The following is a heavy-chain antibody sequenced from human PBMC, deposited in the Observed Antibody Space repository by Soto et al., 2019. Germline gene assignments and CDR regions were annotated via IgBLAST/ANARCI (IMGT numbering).Heavy chain of an antibody. CDR3: ARGDVWFDP. CDR1: GFTFSSYA. CDR2: ISYDGSNK. J-gene: IGHJ5*02. V-gene: IGHV3-30-3*01. Sequence: QVQLVESGGGGVQPGRSLRLSCAASGFTFSSYAIEWVRQAPGKGLEWVAVISYDGSNKYYADSVKGRVTISRDNSKNTLYLQMNSLRAEDTAVYYCARGDVWFDPWGQGTLVTVSS.